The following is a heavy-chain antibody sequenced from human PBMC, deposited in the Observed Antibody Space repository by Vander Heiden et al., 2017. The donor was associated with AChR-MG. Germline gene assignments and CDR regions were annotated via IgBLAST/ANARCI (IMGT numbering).Heavy chain of an antibody. CDR1: GFTFSSYG. J-gene: IGHJ4*02. Sequence: QVQLVESGGGVGQPGRSLRLACAASGFTFSSYGMHGVRQAPGKGLEWVAVIWYDGSNKYYADSVKGRFTISRDNSKNTLYLQMNSLRAEDTAVYYCARGEYYYGSGSYYLFDYWGQGTLVTVSS. CDR3: ARGEYYYGSGSYYLFDY. CDR2: IWYDGSNK. D-gene: IGHD3-10*01. V-gene: IGHV3-33*01.